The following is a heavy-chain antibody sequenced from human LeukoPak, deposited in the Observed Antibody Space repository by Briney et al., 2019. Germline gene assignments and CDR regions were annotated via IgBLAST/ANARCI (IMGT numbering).Heavy chain of an antibody. J-gene: IGHJ4*02. CDR1: GYTFTSYG. Sequence: ASVKVSCKASGYTFTSYGISWLRQAPGQGLELRGWISAYNGNTNYAQKLQGRVTMTTDTSTSTAYMELRSLRSDDTAVYYCAREVVGANRVDYWGQGTLVTVSS. V-gene: IGHV1-18*01. D-gene: IGHD1-26*01. CDR2: ISAYNGNT. CDR3: AREVVGANRVDY.